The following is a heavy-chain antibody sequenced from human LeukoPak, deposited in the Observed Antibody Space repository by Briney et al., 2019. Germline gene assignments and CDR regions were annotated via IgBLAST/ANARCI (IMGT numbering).Heavy chain of an antibody. CDR1: GFTVSSTY. CDR3: ARRLLTGYYEF. J-gene: IGHJ4*02. CDR2: FYSGDTT. Sequence: GGSLRLSCAASGFTVSSTYMSWVRQAPGKGLEWVSVFYSGDTTYYANSVKGRFTISRDNSKNMLYLQMNSLRAEDTAVYYCARRLLTGYYEFWGQGTLVTVSS. D-gene: IGHD3-9*01. V-gene: IGHV3-66*01.